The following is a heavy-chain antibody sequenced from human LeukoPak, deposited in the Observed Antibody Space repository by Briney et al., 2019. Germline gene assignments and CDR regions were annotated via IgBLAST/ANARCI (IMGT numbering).Heavy chain of an antibody. V-gene: IGHV3-21*01. D-gene: IGHD3-9*01. CDR2: ISSSSSYI. Sequence: PGGSLRLSCAASGFTFSSYSMNWVRQAPGKGLEWVSSISSSSSYIYYADSVKGRFTISRDNAKNSLYLQMNSLRAEDTAVYCCARHSRRYDILTGYPPHDYWGQGTLVTVSS. CDR1: GFTFSSYS. J-gene: IGHJ4*02. CDR3: ARHSRRYDILTGYPPHDY.